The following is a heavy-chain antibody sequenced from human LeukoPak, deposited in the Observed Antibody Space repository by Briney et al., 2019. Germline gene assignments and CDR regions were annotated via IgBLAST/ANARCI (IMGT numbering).Heavy chain of an antibody. CDR1: GGTFSSYA. Sequence: SVKVSCKASGGTFSSYAISWVRQAPGQGLEWMGRIIPILGIANYAQKFQGRVTITADKSTSTAYMELSSLRSEDTAVYYCWVVPSGMATITFDYWGQGTLVTVSS. J-gene: IGHJ4*02. CDR3: WVVPSGMATITFDY. V-gene: IGHV1-69*04. D-gene: IGHD5-24*01. CDR2: IIPILGIA.